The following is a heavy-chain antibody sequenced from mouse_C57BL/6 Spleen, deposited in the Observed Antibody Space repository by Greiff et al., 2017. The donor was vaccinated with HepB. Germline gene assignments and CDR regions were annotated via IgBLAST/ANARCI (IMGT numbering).Heavy chain of an antibody. V-gene: IGHV5-9-1*02. CDR2: ISSGGDYI. Sequence: EVQLVESGEGLVKPGGSLKLSCAASGFTFSSYAMSWVRQTPEKRLEWVAYISSGGDYIYYADTVKGRFTISRDNARNTLYLQMSSLKSEDTAMYYCTRDSDYYGSSYGAMDYWGQGTSVTVAS. CDR1: GFTFSSYA. CDR3: TRDSDYYGSSYGAMDY. D-gene: IGHD1-1*01. J-gene: IGHJ4*01.